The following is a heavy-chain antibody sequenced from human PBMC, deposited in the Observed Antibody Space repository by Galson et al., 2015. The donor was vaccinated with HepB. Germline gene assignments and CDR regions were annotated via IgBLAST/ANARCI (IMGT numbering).Heavy chain of an antibody. Sequence: SLRLSCAASGFTFSSFAMSWVRQAPGKGLEWVSPISGSGDSTYYADSVKGRFTISRDNSKNTLYLQMNSLRVEDTAVYYCAKGRLRTVGAADYWSQGTLVTVSS. CDR3: AKGRLRTVGAADY. V-gene: IGHV3-23*01. CDR2: ISGSGDST. J-gene: IGHJ4*02. CDR1: GFTFSSFA. D-gene: IGHD1-26*01.